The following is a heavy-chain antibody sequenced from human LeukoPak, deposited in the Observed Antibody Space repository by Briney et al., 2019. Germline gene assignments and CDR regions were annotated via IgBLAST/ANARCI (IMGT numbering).Heavy chain of an antibody. V-gene: IGHV3-7*01. Sequence: PGGSLRLSCAASGFTFSSYWMTWVRQAPGKGLEWVANIKQDGSEKYYVDSVKGRFTISRDNAQNSLYLQMNSLRAEDTAVYHCARDRVQRSSWYRGALGYWGQGTLVTVSS. J-gene: IGHJ4*02. D-gene: IGHD6-13*01. CDR1: GFTFSSYW. CDR2: IKQDGSEK. CDR3: ARDRVQRSSWYRGALGY.